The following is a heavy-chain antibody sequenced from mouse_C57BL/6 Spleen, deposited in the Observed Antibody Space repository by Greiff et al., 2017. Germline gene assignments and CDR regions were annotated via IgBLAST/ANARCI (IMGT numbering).Heavy chain of an antibody. CDR3: ERSGGYDLAGLAY. D-gene: IGHD2-14*01. CDR1: GYTFTDYY. Sequence: VQLQQSGPELVKPGASVKISCKASGYTFTDYYINWVKQRPGQGLEWIGWIYPGSGNTKYNEKFKGKATLTVDKSSSTAYMQLSSLTSEDAAVSLCERSGGYDLAGLAYWGQGTLVTVSA. CDR2: IYPGSGNT. V-gene: IGHV1-84*01. J-gene: IGHJ3*01.